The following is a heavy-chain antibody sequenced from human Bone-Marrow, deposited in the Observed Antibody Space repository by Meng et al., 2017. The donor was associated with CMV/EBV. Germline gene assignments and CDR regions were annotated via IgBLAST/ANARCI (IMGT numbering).Heavy chain of an antibody. D-gene: IGHD3-22*01. CDR1: GGSISSYY. Sequence: VQLQESGPGLVKPSETLSLTCTVAGGSISSYYWSWIRQPAGKGLEWIGRIYTSGSTNYNPSLKSRVTMSVDTSKNQFSLRLSSVTAADTAVYYCARGGLYYYDSSGHFDYWGQGTLVTVSS. J-gene: IGHJ4*02. CDR2: IYTSGST. V-gene: IGHV4-4*07. CDR3: ARGGLYYYDSSGHFDY.